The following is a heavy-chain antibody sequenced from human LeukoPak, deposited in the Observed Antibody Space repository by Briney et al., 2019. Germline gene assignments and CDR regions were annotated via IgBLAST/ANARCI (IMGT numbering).Heavy chain of an antibody. D-gene: IGHD1-26*01. CDR3: ARQRWVGDASDI. CDR1: GGSISSYY. CDR2: IYYSGST. J-gene: IGHJ3*02. V-gene: IGHV4-59*01. Sequence: PSEALSLTCTVSGGSISSYYWSWIRQPPGKGLEWIGYIYYSGSTNYNPSLKSRVTISVDTSKNQFSLKLSSVTAADTAVYYCARQRWVGDASDIWGQGTMVTVSS.